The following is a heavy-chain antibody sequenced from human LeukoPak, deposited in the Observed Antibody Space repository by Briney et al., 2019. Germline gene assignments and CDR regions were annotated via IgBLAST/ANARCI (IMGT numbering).Heavy chain of an antibody. V-gene: IGHV1-8*03. CDR2: MNPNSGNT. CDR1: GYTFTSYD. J-gene: IGHJ6*03. CDR3: ARGGGRGYYMDV. Sequence: ASVKVSCKASGYTFTSYDINWVRQATGQGLEWMGWMNPNSGNTGYAQKFQSRVTITRNTSISTAYMELSSLRSEDTAVYYCARGGGRGYYMDVWGKGTTVTVSS. D-gene: IGHD4-23*01.